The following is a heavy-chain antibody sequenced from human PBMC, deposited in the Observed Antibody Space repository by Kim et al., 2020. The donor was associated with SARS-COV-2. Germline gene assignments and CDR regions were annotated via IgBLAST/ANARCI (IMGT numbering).Heavy chain of an antibody. CDR1: GGSISSYY. Sequence: SETLSLTCTVSGGSISSYYWSWIRQPPGKGLEWIGYIYYNRNTKYNPSLMSRVTISVDTSKNQFSLRLSSVTAADTAVYYCARSSGYWYFDLWGRGTLGT. D-gene: IGHD6-19*01. CDR2: IYYNRNT. J-gene: IGHJ2*01. CDR3: ARSSGYWYFDL. V-gene: IGHV4-59*08.